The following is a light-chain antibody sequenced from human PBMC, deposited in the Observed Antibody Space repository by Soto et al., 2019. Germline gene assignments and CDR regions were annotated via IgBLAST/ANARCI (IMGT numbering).Light chain of an antibody. CDR1: QSLLHSNGYLC. J-gene: IGKJ2*01. CDR3: MQALQSLYT. Sequence: DIVLTQSPLSLPVTPGEPASISCTSSQSLLHSNGYLCLDWYVQKPGQPPQLLIFLGSNRAPGVPDRFSGSGSGTHFSLEISRVEAEDVGVYYSMQALQSLYTFCQGTKLDI. V-gene: IGKV2-28*01. CDR2: LGS.